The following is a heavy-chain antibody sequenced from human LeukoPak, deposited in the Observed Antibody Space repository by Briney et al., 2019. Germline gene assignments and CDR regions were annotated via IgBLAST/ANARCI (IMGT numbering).Heavy chain of an antibody. CDR2: ITISGHTK. V-gene: IGHV3-48*03. D-gene: IGHD5-24*01. CDR1: GFALSTDE. J-gene: IGHJ5*02. CDR3: ARGDPHADL. Sequence: GGSLRLSCAASGFALSTDEKNWVRQAPGQGREWIADITISGHTKNYADSVKGRFSISRDNARTSLYLQMHSLRVEDTGVYYCARGDPHADLWGQGTLVTVSS.